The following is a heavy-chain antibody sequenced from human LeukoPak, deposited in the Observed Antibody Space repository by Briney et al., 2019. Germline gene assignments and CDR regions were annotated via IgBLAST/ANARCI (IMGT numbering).Heavy chain of an antibody. CDR3: AKSMSGPNDY. J-gene: IGHJ4*02. V-gene: IGHV3-74*01. CDR2: ITPDGSGT. CDR1: GFTFSSSW. D-gene: IGHD3-3*01. Sequence: GGSLRLSCAASGFTFSSSWIHWVCQAPGKGLVWVSRITPDGSGTDYADSVKGRFTISRDNAKNTLYLQMNSLRVEDTAVYYCAKSMSGPNDYWGQGTLVTVSS.